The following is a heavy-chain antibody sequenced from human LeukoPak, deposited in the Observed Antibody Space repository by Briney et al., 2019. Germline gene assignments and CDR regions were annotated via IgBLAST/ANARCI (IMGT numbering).Heavy chain of an antibody. Sequence: SETLSLTCTVSGGSISGYYWSWIRQPPGKGLEWIGCIYYSGTTNYNPSLKSRVTISVDTSKNQFSLILSSVTAADTAVYYCAGGVPGNPFDYWGQGTLVTVSS. CDR1: GGSISGYY. V-gene: IGHV4-59*01. J-gene: IGHJ4*02. CDR3: AGGVPGNPFDY. CDR2: IYYSGTT. D-gene: IGHD1-14*01.